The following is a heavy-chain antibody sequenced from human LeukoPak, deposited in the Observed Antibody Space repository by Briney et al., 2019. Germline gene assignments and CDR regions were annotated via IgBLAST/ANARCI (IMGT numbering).Heavy chain of an antibody. CDR3: AKDRSGSYYVGFDY. CDR1: GFTFDDYA. V-gene: IGHV3-9*01. D-gene: IGHD1-26*01. J-gene: IGHJ4*02. Sequence: GRSLRLSCVASGFTFDDYAMHWVRQAPGKGLEWVSGISWNSGSIGYADSVKGRFTISRDNAKNSLYLQMNSLRAEDTALYYCAKDRSGSYYVGFDYWGQGTLVTVSS. CDR2: ISWNSGSI.